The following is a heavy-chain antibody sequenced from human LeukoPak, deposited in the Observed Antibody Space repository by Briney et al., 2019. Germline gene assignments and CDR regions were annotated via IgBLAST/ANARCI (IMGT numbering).Heavy chain of an antibody. CDR3: AREVVVAATPIAWFDP. Sequence: SGPTLVKPTQTLTLTCTFSGFSLSTSGVGVGWIRQPPGKGLEWIGYIYYSGSTNYNPSLKSRVTISVDTSKNQFSLKLSSVTAADTAVYYCAREVVVAATPIAWFDPWGQGTLVTVSS. V-gene: IGHV4-61*08. CDR2: IYYSGST. J-gene: IGHJ5*02. D-gene: IGHD2-15*01. CDR1: GFSLSTSGVG.